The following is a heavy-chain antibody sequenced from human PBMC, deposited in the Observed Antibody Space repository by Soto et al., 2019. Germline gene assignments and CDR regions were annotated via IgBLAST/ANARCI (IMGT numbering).Heavy chain of an antibody. V-gene: IGHV4-59*01. Sequence: PSLTCTVSGGSISSYYWSWIRQPPGKGLEWIGYIYYSGSTNYNPSLKSRVTISVDTSKNQFSLKLSSVTAADTAVYYCARDSSGWYGGWFDPWGQGTLVTVSS. CDR1: GGSISSYY. CDR3: ARDSSGWYGGWFDP. D-gene: IGHD6-19*01. CDR2: IYYSGST. J-gene: IGHJ5*02.